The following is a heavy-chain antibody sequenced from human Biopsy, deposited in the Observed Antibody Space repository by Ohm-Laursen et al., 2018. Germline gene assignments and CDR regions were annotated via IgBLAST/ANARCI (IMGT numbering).Heavy chain of an antibody. J-gene: IGHJ5*01. CDR1: AYSLGDHR. V-gene: IGHV1-2*02. CDR2: IDPKSGGT. CDR3: ARELGDFWGGRQFDF. D-gene: IGHD3-3*01. Sequence: SVKVSCKASAYSLGDHRIHWVRQAPGQGLEWMGWIDPKSGGTNYAQKFQGRVTMTRDTSISTTYMELRRLTSDDTAVFYCARELGDFWGGRQFDFWGQGTLVTASS.